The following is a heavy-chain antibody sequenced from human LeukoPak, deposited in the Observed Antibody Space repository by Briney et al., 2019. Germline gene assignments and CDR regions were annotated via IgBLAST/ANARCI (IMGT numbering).Heavy chain of an antibody. CDR2: IYPGDSDT. CDR3: ARHYCSSASCYEDYYYMDV. J-gene: IGHJ6*03. Sequence: GESLKISCKGSGYRFTSYWIGWVRQMPGKGLEWMGIIYPGDSDTRYSPSFQGQVTISADKSISTAYLQWSSLKASDTAMYYCARHYCSSASCYEDYYYMDVWGKGTTVTVSS. D-gene: IGHD2-2*01. V-gene: IGHV5-51*01. CDR1: GYRFTSYW.